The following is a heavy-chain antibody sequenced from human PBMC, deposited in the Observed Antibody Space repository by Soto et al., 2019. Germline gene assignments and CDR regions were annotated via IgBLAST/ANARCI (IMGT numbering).Heavy chain of an antibody. CDR3: AVWNSTDKHDLWSGPFDY. D-gene: IGHD3-3*01. Sequence: QVQLVQSGAEVKKPGASVRVSCQASGYTFTNYYLHWVRQAPGQGPEWVGIIDPSGGSTRYAQKFQGRCNMTRDTPTSTVYMELSSLRPGETAVYYCAVWNSTDKHDLWSGPFDYWGQGTLVTVSS. CDR1: GYTFTNYY. V-gene: IGHV1-46*01. CDR2: IDPSGGST. J-gene: IGHJ4*02.